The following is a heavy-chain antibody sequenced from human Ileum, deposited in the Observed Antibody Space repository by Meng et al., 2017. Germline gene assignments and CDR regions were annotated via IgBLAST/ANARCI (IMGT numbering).Heavy chain of an antibody. J-gene: IGHJ4*02. Sequence: QVQLQVSGPGLVKPSETLSLTCTVSGGSISGSYWIWIRQFPGKGLEWIGYTYYSGTTNYNPSLRGRVTMSVDTSRAQFSLKLTSVTAADTAIYYCARGKAIPDFWGQGTLVTVSS. CDR1: GGSISGSY. V-gene: IGHV4-59*08. CDR3: ARGKAIPDF. CDR2: TYYSGTT. D-gene: IGHD2-2*02.